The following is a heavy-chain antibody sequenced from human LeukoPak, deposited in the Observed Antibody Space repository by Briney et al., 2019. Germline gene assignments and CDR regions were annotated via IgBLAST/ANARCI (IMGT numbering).Heavy chain of an antibody. J-gene: IGHJ4*02. V-gene: IGHV4-59*01. Sequence: SETLSLTCTVPGGSISSYYWNWIRQPPGKGLEWIGYIYYSGSTNYNPSLKSRVTISVDTSKNQFSLKLSSVTAADTAVYYRARGADSSGYYSIFYFDYWGQGTLVTVSS. CDR2: IYYSGST. D-gene: IGHD3-22*01. CDR3: ARGADSSGYYSIFYFDY. CDR1: GGSISSYY.